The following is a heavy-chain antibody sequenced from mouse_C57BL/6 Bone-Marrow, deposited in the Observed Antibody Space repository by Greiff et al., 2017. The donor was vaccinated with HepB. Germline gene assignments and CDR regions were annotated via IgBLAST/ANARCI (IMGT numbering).Heavy chain of an antibody. D-gene: IGHD2-5*01. CDR3: ARDRDSNYDY. Sequence: EVKLMESEGGLVQPGSSMKLSCTASGFTFSDYYMAWVRQVPEKGLEWVANINYDGSSTTYLDSLKNRFIISTDNAKNILYLQMSSLNAEDTATYYCARDRDSNYDYWGQGTTLTVSS. CDR2: INYDGSST. V-gene: IGHV5-16*01. J-gene: IGHJ2*01. CDR1: GFTFSDYY.